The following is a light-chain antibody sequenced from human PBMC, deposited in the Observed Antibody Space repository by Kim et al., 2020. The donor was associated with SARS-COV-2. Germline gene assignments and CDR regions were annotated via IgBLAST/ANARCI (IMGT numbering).Light chain of an antibody. CDR2: DAS. J-gene: IGKJ2*01. CDR1: QSVTGNY. Sequence: SPGERATLSCRASQSVTGNYLAWYQQKPGQPPRLLIHDASNRATGIPDRFSGSGSGTDFTLIISRLEPEDFAVYYCQQYGSSPLYSFGQGTKLEI. CDR3: QQYGSSPLYS. V-gene: IGKV3-20*01.